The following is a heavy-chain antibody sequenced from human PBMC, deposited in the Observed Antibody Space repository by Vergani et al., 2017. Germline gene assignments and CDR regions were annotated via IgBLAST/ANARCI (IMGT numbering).Heavy chain of an antibody. Sequence: QVQLVQSGSELKKPGASVKVSCKASGYTFTSYAMNWVRQAPGQGLEWMGWISAYNGNTNYAQKLQGRVTMTTDTSTSTAYMELRSLRSDETAVYYCARAPSSIAAAGVDYWGQGTLVTVSS. D-gene: IGHD6-13*01. V-gene: IGHV1-18*01. J-gene: IGHJ4*02. CDR3: ARAPSSIAAAGVDY. CDR1: GYTFTSYA. CDR2: ISAYNGNT.